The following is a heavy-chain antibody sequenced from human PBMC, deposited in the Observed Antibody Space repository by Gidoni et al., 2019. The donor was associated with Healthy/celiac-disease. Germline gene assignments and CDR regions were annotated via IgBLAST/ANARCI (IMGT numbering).Heavy chain of an antibody. J-gene: IGHJ5*02. CDR1: GGSFSGYY. CDR2: INHSGST. V-gene: IGHV4-34*01. D-gene: IGHD6-6*01. Sequence: QVQLQQWGAGLLKPSETLSLTCAFYGGSFSGYYWRWIRQPPGKGLEWIGEINHSGSTNYNPSLKSRVTISVDTSKNQFSLKLSSVTAADTAVYYCARAIAARVRTSHRFDPWGQGTLVTVSS. CDR3: ARAIAARVRTSHRFDP.